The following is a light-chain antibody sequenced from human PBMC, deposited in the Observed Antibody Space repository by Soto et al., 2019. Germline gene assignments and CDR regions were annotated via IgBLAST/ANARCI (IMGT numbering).Light chain of an antibody. CDR1: SSNIGAGYD. J-gene: IGLJ3*02. V-gene: IGLV1-40*01. Sequence: QSVLTQPPSVSGAPGQRVTISCTGSSSNIGAGYDVHWYQQLPGTAPKLLISGNSNRPSGVPDRFSGSKSGTSASLAITGLQAEDEADDSCQSYDSSLSGSWVFGGGTKVTVL. CDR3: QSYDSSLSGSWV. CDR2: GNS.